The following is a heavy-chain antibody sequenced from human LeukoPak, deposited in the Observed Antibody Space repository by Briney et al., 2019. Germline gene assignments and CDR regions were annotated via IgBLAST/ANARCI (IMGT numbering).Heavy chain of an antibody. J-gene: IGHJ6*02. CDR2: ISYDGSNK. D-gene: IGHD3-10*01. CDR1: GFTFSSYA. CDR3: ARDFRSQFYYYGMDV. V-gene: IGHV3-30-3*01. Sequence: GRSLRISCAASGFTFSSYAMHWVRQAPGKGLDWVAVISYDGSNKYYADSVKGRFTISRDNSKNTLYLQMNSQRAEDTAVYYCARDFRSQFYYYGMDVWGQGTTVTVSS.